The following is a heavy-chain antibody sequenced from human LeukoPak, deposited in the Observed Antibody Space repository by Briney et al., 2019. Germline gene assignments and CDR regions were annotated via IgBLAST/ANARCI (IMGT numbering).Heavy chain of an antibody. CDR3: TSSDPELLRIYGGITSFDY. CDR2: IKSKTDGGTT. J-gene: IGHJ4*02. D-gene: IGHD1-26*01. CDR1: GFTFSNAW. V-gene: IGHV3-15*01. Sequence: GGSLRLSCAASGFTFSNAWMSWVRQAPGKGLEWVGRIKSKTDGGTTDYAAPVKGRFTISRDDSNNTLYLQMNSLKTEDTAVYYCTSSDPELLRIYGGITSFDYWGQGTLVTVSS.